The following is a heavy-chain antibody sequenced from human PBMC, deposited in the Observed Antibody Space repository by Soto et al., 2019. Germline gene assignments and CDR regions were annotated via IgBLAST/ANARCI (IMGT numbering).Heavy chain of an antibody. Sequence: QVHLVQSGAEVKKPGASVKVSCMASGYNFIAQNIHWVRQAPGLGLEWMGKMNPNSGGSDYAQEFEGRVTVTTETPISTVYMELTSLKSDDTAVYYCARERHLNSPSDAFDLWGQGTMVIVSS. CDR1: GYNFIAQN. V-gene: IGHV1-2*02. CDR3: ARERHLNSPSDAFDL. D-gene: IGHD1-7*01. CDR2: MNPNSGGS. J-gene: IGHJ3*01.